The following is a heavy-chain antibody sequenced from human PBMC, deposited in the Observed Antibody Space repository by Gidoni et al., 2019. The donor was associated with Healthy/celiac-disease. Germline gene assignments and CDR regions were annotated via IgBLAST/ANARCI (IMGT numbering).Heavy chain of an antibody. D-gene: IGHD1-20*01. V-gene: IGHV3-33*01. CDR3: ARESITGTTSNWFDP. CDR1: GFTFRSYG. CDR2: IWYDGSNK. J-gene: IGHJ5*02. Sequence: QVQLVESGGGVVQPGRSLSLSFAASGFTFRSYGMHWVRQAPGKGLEWVAVIWYDGSNKYYADSVKGRFTISRDNSKNTLYLQMNSLRAEDTAVYYCARESITGTTSNWFDPWGQGTLVTVSS.